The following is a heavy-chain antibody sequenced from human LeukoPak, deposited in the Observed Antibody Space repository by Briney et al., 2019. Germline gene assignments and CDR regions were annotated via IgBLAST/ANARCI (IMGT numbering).Heavy chain of an antibody. J-gene: IGHJ5*02. Sequence: SQTLSLTCTVSGGSISSGSYYWSWIRQPAGKGLEWIGRIYTSGSTNYNPSLKSRVAISVDTSKNQFSLKLSSVTAADTAVYYCARVYYDFWSGYPNWFDPWGQGTLVTVSS. CDR1: GGSISSGSYY. D-gene: IGHD3-3*01. CDR2: IYTSGST. V-gene: IGHV4-61*02. CDR3: ARVYYDFWSGYPNWFDP.